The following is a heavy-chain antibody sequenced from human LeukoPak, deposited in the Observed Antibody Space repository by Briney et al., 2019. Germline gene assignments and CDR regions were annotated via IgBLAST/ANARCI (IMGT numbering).Heavy chain of an antibody. V-gene: IGHV4-4*02. CDR3: ARVGGADGDYLDY. CDR2: IYHSGST. J-gene: IGHJ4*02. D-gene: IGHD4-17*01. CDR1: GGSISSSNW. Sequence: PSETLSLTCAVSGGSISSSNWWSWVRQPLGKGLEWIGEIYHSGSTNYNPSLKSRVAISVDKSKNQFSLKLSSVTAADTAVYYCARVGGADGDYLDYWGQGTLVTVSS.